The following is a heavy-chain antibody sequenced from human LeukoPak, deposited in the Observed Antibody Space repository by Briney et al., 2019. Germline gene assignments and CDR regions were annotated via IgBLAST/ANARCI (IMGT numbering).Heavy chain of an antibody. Sequence: SETLSLTCTVSGYSISSGYYWGWIRQPPGKGLEWIGSIYHSGSTYYNPSLKSRVTISVDTSKNQFSLKLSSVTAADTAVYYCARRGYGGNLHYFDYWGQGTLVTVSS. CDR1: GYSISSGYY. J-gene: IGHJ4*02. D-gene: IGHD4-23*01. V-gene: IGHV4-38-2*02. CDR3: ARRGYGGNLHYFDY. CDR2: IYHSGST.